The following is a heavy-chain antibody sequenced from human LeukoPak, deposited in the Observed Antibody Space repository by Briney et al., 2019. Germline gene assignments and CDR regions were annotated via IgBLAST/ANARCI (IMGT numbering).Heavy chain of an antibody. V-gene: IGHV4-59*01. D-gene: IGHD6-6*01. CDR3: ARLGSSHQKRSYYYYYYMDV. Sequence: SETLSLTCTVSGGSISSYYWSWIRQPPGKGLEWIGYIYYSGSTNYNPSLKSRVTISVDTSKNQFSLKLSSVTAADTAVYYCARLGSSHQKRSYYYYYYMDVWGKGTTVTVSS. CDR2: IYYSGST. J-gene: IGHJ6*03. CDR1: GGSISSYY.